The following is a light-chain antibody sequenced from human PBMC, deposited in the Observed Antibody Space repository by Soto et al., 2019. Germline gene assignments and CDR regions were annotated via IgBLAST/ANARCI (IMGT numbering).Light chain of an antibody. CDR2: GAS. Sequence: EIVLTQSPGTLSLSPGERATLSCRASQSVSSSYLAWYQQKPGQAPRLLIYGASSSATGIPDRFSGSGSGTDFTLTISRLEPEDVAVYYCQQYGSSRDTFGQGTKLEIK. V-gene: IGKV3-20*01. CDR1: QSVSSSY. J-gene: IGKJ2*01. CDR3: QQYGSSRDT.